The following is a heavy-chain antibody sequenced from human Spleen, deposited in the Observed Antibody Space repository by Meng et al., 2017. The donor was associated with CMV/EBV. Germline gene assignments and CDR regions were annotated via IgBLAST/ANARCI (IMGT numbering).Heavy chain of an antibody. CDR2: IYHSGST. J-gene: IGHJ4*02. CDR3: ARRPRSGYPDY. Sequence: GSLRLSCAVSGGSISSSNWWSWVRQPPGKGLEWIGEIYHSGSTNYNPSLKSRVTISVDKSKNQFSLKLSSVTAADTAVYYCARRPRSGYPDYWGQGTLVTVSS. V-gene: IGHV4-4*02. CDR1: GGSISSSNW. D-gene: IGHD3-3*01.